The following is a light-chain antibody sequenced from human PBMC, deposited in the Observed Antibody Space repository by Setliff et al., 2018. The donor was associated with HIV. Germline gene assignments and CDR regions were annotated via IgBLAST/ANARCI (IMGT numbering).Light chain of an antibody. CDR3: CSHAGTFYV. CDR1: SSDVGAYNR. V-gene: IGLV2-11*01. Sequence: QSALTQPPSVSGSPGQSVTISCTGASSDVGAYNRVSWYQQHTGKPPKLIIYDVDKGPSGVPDRFSGSKSGNTASLTVSGLQAEDEAEYYCCSHAGTFYVFGTGTKVTV. CDR2: DVD. J-gene: IGLJ1*01.